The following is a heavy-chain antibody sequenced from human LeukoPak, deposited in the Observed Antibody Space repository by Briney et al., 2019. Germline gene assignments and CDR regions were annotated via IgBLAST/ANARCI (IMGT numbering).Heavy chain of an antibody. CDR3: AKDHYSSGWYPTPFDY. D-gene: IGHD6-19*01. CDR2: ISGSGGST. V-gene: IGHV3-23*01. CDR1: GFTFSSDA. J-gene: IGHJ4*02. Sequence: GGSLRLSCAASGFTFSSDAMSWVRQAPGKGLEWVSAISGSGGSTYYADSVKGRFTISRDNSKNTLYLQMNSLRAEDTAVYYCAKDHYSSGWYPTPFDYWGQGTLATVSS.